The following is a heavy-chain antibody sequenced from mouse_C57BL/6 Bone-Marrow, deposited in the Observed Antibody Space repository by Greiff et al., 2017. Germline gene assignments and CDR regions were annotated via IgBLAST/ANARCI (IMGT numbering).Heavy chain of an antibody. D-gene: IGHD2-1*01. CDR2: IDPENGDT. V-gene: IGHV14-4*01. CDR3: TGGNYFYAMDY. CDR1: GFNIKDDY. Sequence: VQLQQSGAELVRPGASVKLSCTASGFNIKDDYMHWVKQRPEQGLEWIGWIDPENGDTEYASKFQGKATITADTSSNTAYLQLSSLTSEDTAVYYCTGGNYFYAMDYWGQGTSVTVSS. J-gene: IGHJ4*01.